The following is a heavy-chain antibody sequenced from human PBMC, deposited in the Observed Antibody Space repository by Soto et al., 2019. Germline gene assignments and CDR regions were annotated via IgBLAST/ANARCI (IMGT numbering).Heavy chain of an antibody. CDR3: AGHMYYYDSSGYYLVGHGAPNYYYGMDV. V-gene: IGHV4-34*01. CDR1: GGSFSGYY. J-gene: IGHJ6*02. Sequence: PSETLSLTCAVYGGSFSGYYWSWIRQPPGKGLEWIGEINHSGSTNYNPSLKSRVTISVDTSKNQFSLKLSSVTAADTAVYYCAGHMYYYDSSGYYLVGHGAPNYYYGMDVWGQGTTVTV. CDR2: INHSGST. D-gene: IGHD3-22*01.